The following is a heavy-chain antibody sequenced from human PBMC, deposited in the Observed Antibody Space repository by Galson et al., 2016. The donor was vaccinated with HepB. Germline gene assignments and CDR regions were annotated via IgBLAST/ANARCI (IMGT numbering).Heavy chain of an antibody. J-gene: IGHJ4*02. Sequence: SLRLSCAASGFTLNDHAMSWVRQATGTGLEWVSGISGSSGITFYADSVEGRFIISRDTSKNILYLHMNSLRVEDTAMYFCARPVGRTSSLFVDSWGQGTLVTVSS. V-gene: IGHV3-23*01. CDR2: ISGSSGIT. CDR1: GFTLNDHA. CDR3: ARPVGRTSSLFVDS. D-gene: IGHD6-6*01.